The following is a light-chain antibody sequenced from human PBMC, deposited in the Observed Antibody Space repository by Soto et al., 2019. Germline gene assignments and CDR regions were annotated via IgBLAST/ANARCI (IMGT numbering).Light chain of an antibody. CDR2: GSS. V-gene: IGLV1-40*01. CDR3: HCSANSLSTPV. Sequence: QSVLTQPPSVSGAPGQSITISCTGSSTNIGAGHVVHWYQQLPGRAPKLLIYGSSNRPSGVPDRFSGSKSGTTASLAITGVLAEDEADYYCHCSANSLSTPVFGGGTKLTVL. J-gene: IGLJ2*01. CDR1: STNIGAGHV.